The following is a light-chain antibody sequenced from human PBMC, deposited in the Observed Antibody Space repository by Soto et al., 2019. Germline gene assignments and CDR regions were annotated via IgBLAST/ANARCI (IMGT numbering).Light chain of an antibody. Sequence: EIVLTQSPATLSLSPGERATLSCRASQSGSRCFAWYQQKPAQAPRLLIYATSYRATGIPARFSGSGSGTDFTLTISSLEPEDFAIYYCQQRSSWPRTFGQGTRVEIK. CDR2: ATS. CDR1: QSGSRC. CDR3: QQRSSWPRT. V-gene: IGKV3-11*01. J-gene: IGKJ1*01.